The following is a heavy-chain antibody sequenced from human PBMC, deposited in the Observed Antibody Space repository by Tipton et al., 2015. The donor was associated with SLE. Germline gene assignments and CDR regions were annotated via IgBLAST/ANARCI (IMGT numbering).Heavy chain of an antibody. CDR1: GYTFTTYG. CDR3: AKSRLGFREEFLDY. J-gene: IGHJ4*02. D-gene: IGHD3-10*01. Sequence: QSGAEVKKPGASVRVSCKASGYTFTTYGISWVRQAPGQGLEWMGWISTYNGNTNYAQKLQGRVTMTSDTSTSTAYMELRSLRSDDTAIYYCAKSRLGFREEFLDYWDQGTLVTVSS. CDR2: ISTYNGNT. V-gene: IGHV1-18*01.